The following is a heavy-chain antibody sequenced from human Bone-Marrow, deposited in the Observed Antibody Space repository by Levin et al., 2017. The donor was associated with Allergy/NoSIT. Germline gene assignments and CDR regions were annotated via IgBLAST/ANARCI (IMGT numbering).Heavy chain of an antibody. CDR3: ALPRVVVPAATAARLLRRGRDNYYYYGMDV. V-gene: IGHV1-69*04. J-gene: IGHJ6*02. CDR1: GGTFSSYA. Sequence: SVKVSCKASGGTFSSYAISWVRQAPGQGLEWMGRIIPILGIANYAQKFQGRVTITADKSTSTAYMELSSLRSEDTAVYYCALPRVVVPAATAARLLRRGRDNYYYYGMDVWGQGTTVTVSS. CDR2: IIPILGIA. D-gene: IGHD2-2*01.